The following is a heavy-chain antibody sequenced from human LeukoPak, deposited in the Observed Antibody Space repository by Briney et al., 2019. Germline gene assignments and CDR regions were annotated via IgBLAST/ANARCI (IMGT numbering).Heavy chain of an antibody. J-gene: IGHJ4*02. CDR2: INAGNGNT. D-gene: IGHD3-10*01. CDR3: ARARSYGFYYFDY. Sequence: ASVKVSFTASGYTFTSYAMHWVGQAPGQRLEWMGWINAGNGNTKYSQKFQGRVTITRDTSASTAYMELSSLRSEDTAVYYCARARSYGFYYFDYWGQGTLVTVSS. CDR1: GYTFTSYA. V-gene: IGHV1-3*01.